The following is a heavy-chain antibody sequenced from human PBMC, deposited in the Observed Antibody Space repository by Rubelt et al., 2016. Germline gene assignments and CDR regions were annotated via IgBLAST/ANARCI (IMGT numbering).Heavy chain of an antibody. V-gene: IGHV4-39*07. D-gene: IGHD3-22*01. J-gene: IGHJ4*02. CDR3: ARDNNYYDSTGGTTFDN. Sequence: QLQLQESGPGLLKPSETLSLTCTVSGGSISSSNYYWAWIRQPPGKTLELIGTVYYSGNTFYNPSLKSRVTISVDTSKNQFSLRLTSVTAADTALYYCARDNNYYDSTGGTTFDNWGQGTLVTVSS. CDR1: GGSISSSNYY. CDR2: VYYSGNT.